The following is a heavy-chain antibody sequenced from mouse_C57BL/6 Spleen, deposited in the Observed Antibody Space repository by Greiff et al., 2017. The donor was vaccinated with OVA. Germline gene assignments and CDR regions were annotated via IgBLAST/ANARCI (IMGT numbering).Heavy chain of an antibody. CDR1: GYTFTSYW. CDR3: AKGTSMITTSWYFDY. D-gene: IGHD2-4*01. Sequence: QVHVKQPGAELVKPGASVKLSCKASGYTFTSYWMHWVKQRPGRGLEWIGRIDPNSGGTKYNEKFTSKATLTVDKPSSTAYMQLSSLTSEDSAVYYCAKGTSMITTSWYFDYWGQGTTLTVSS. V-gene: IGHV1-72*01. CDR2: IDPNSGGT. J-gene: IGHJ2*01.